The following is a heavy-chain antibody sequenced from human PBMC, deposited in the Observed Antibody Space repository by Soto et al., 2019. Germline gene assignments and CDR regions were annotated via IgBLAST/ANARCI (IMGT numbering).Heavy chain of an antibody. Sequence: QVQLVESGGGVVQPGRSLRLSCAASGFTFSTYGMHWVRQAPGKGLEWVAVISYDGSNKYYADSVKGRLTISRDNSKNALYLQMNSLRAEDSAVDYWAKGQHGGSTSCYYEYHGVDDGVQGTTVAVPS. CDR2: ISYDGSNK. D-gene: IGHD2-2*01. V-gene: IGHV3-30*18. CDR3: AKGQHGGSTSCYYEYHGVDD. J-gene: IGHJ6*02. CDR1: GFTFSTYG.